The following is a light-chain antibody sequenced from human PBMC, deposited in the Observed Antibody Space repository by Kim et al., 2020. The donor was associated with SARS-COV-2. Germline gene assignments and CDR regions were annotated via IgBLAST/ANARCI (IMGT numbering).Light chain of an antibody. Sequence: QRGTISCTGNSSNIGAPYDVHWYQQLPGTAPKVLIYGNSNRPSGDPDRFSASKSGTSASLAITGLQAEDEADYYCQSYDSSLSGWVFGGGTQLTVL. V-gene: IGLV1-40*01. CDR3: QSYDSSLSGWV. CDR1: SSNIGAPYD. J-gene: IGLJ3*02. CDR2: GNS.